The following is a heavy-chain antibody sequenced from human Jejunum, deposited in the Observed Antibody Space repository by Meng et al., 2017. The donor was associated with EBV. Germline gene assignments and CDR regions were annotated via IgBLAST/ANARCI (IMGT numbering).Heavy chain of an antibody. V-gene: IGHV3-23*04. J-gene: IGHJ5*02. CDR2: IGCSGGAT. Sequence: LGAAGGGSLQPGGARALFCVASDFTFSICAVCWVRQAPGEGLEWVSSIGCSGGATYYADSVKGRFTISRDNSKSTLYLQMNSLRAEDTAVYYCAKLTRAWGQGTLVTVSS. D-gene: IGHD1/OR15-1a*01. CDR1: DFTFSICA. CDR3: AKLTRA.